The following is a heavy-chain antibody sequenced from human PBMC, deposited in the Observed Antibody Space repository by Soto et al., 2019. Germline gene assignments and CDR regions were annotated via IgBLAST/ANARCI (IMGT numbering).Heavy chain of an antibody. V-gene: IGHV3-23*01. D-gene: IGHD3-9*01. CDR3: AKTVYGPYYDILTGYWGPFDY. J-gene: IGHJ4*02. CDR2: ISGSGGST. Sequence: GGSLRLSCAASGFTFSSYAMSWVRQAPGKGLEWVSAISGSGGSTYYADYVKGRFTISRDNSKNTLYLQMNSLRAEDTAVYYCAKTVYGPYYDILTGYWGPFDYWGQGTLVTSPQ. CDR1: GFTFSSYA.